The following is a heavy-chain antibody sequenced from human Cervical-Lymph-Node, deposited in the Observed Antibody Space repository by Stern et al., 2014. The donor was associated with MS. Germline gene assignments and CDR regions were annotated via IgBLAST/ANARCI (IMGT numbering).Heavy chain of an antibody. D-gene: IGHD6-13*01. V-gene: IGHV7-4-1*02. Sequence: VQLEESGSELKKPGASVKISCKASGYTFTDYAINWVRQAPGQGLEWMGWINTKTGTPTYAQGFRGRSVFSLDTSVNTAFLQISSLKAEDTATYYCARAISSWYGENWFDSWGQGTLVTVSS. J-gene: IGHJ5*01. CDR2: INTKTGTP. CDR3: ARAISSWYGENWFDS. CDR1: GYTFTDYA.